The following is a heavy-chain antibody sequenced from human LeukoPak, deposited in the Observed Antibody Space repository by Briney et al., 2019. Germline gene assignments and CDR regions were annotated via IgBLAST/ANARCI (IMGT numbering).Heavy chain of an antibody. D-gene: IGHD1-7*01. CDR3: ANGRAGNWNYEFAY. CDR1: AFTFSSSA. CDR2: ITGSGGKT. J-gene: IGHJ4*02. V-gene: IGHV3-23*01. Sequence: GSPRVSCAASAFTFSSSAMIWVREAPAKGLEWVSSITGSGGKTYYAEPVKGPFTISRDNSKNTLYLQMNSLRAEDTAVYYCANGRAGNWNYEFAYWGQATQVSLSS.